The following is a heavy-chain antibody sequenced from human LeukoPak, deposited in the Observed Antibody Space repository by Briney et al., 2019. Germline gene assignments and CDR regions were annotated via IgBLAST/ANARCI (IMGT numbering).Heavy chain of an antibody. Sequence: GGSLRLSCAASGFTFSYYSMNWVRQAPGKGLEWISYSNTDGTISYADSVKGRFTICRDNAENSLYLQMNSLRDEDTAVYFCVRDRGYAFDFWGQGTMVTVSS. CDR2: SNTDGTI. V-gene: IGHV3-48*02. CDR3: VRDRGYAFDF. CDR1: GFTFSYYS. J-gene: IGHJ3*01.